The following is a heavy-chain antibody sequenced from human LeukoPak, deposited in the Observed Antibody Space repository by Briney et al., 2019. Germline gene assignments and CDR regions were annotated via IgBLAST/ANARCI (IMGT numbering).Heavy chain of an antibody. J-gene: IGHJ4*02. Sequence: GGSLRLSCAASGFTFSSYWMSWVRQAPGKGLEWVANIKQDGSEKYYVDSVKGRFTISRDNAKNSLYLQMNSLRAEDTAAYYCAKDLGSSWDGTFDYWGQGTLVTVSS. CDR1: GFTFSSYW. CDR2: IKQDGSEK. CDR3: AKDLGSSWDGTFDY. D-gene: IGHD6-13*01. V-gene: IGHV3-7*01.